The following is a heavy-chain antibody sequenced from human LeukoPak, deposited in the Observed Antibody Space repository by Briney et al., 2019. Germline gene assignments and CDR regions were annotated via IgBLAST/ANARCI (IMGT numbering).Heavy chain of an antibody. CDR3: ARGREYYYDSSGYEPDAFDI. CDR2: ISSSSSYI. J-gene: IGHJ3*02. V-gene: IGHV3-21*01. D-gene: IGHD3-22*01. CDR1: GFTFSSYS. Sequence: GGSLRLSCAASGFTFSSYSMNWVRQAPGKGLEWVSSISSSSSYIYYADSVKGRFTISRDNAKNSLYLQMNSLRAEDTAVYYCARGREYYYDSSGYEPDAFDIWGQGTMVTVSS.